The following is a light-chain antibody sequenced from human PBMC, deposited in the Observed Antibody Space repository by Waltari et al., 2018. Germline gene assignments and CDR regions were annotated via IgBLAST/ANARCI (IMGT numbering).Light chain of an antibody. CDR3: QQFYNYPPT. CDR2: DAS. V-gene: IGKV1D-13*01. J-gene: IGKJ5*01. Sequence: AIQLTQSPPSLSASVGDRVTIACRASQAISSSLVWYQQKPGKAPKRLIYDASTLENGVPSRFSGSGAGTDFSLTSSSLQPEDVSTYRCQQFYNYPPTFGQGTRLEIK. CDR1: QAISSS.